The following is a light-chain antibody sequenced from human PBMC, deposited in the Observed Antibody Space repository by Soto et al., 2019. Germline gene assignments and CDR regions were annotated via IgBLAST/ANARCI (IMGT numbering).Light chain of an antibody. CDR3: HSRA. Sequence: DIQMSQSPSALSASVGDRGSFTCRASHYISMWLAWYQQRPGRAPKLLIYDASTLESGVPSRFSGSGSETEFTLTISRLQPDDFAPYFCHSRAFGQGTRLEIK. CDR2: DAS. J-gene: IGKJ5*01. V-gene: IGKV1-5*01. CDR1: HYISMW.